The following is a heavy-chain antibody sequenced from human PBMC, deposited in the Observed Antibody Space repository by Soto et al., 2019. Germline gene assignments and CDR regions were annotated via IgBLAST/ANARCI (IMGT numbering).Heavy chain of an antibody. CDR2: ISANNGNT. D-gene: IGHD1-7*01. CDR1: GYTFTTYG. CDR3: ARDELYVTFVYGLDV. Sequence: QVQLVQSGGEVRKPGASVKVSCKASGYTFTTYGITWVRQAPGQGLEWMGWISANNGNTKFAQNLKGRVPLTTDTSTSTAYMDLRSLRSDDTAVYYCARDELYVTFVYGLDVWGQGTTVTVSS. V-gene: IGHV1-18*01. J-gene: IGHJ6*02.